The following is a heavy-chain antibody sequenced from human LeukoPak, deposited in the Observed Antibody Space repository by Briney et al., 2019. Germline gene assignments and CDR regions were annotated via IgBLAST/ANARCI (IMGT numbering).Heavy chain of an antibody. V-gene: IGHV4-34*01. CDR3: ARGRGFWSGYYTQYYYYYYMDV. D-gene: IGHD3-3*01. CDR2: INHIGST. J-gene: IGHJ6*03. CDR1: GGSFSGYY. Sequence: SETLSLTCAVYGGSFSGYYWSWIRKPPGKGLEWIGEINHIGSTNYNPSLKSRVTIPVDTSKNQFSLKLSSVTAADTAVYYCARGRGFWSGYYTQYYYYYYMDVWGKGTTVTVSS.